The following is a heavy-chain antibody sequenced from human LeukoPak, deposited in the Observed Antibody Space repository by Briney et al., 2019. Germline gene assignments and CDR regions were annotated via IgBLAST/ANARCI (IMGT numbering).Heavy chain of an antibody. CDR3: ARGRGYSGYDLGY. V-gene: IGHV3-53*01. CDR1: GFTFSSNY. D-gene: IGHD5-12*01. Sequence: GGSLRLSCAASGFTFSSNYMSWVRQAPGKGLEWVSVIYSGGSTYYADSVKGRFTISRDNSKNTLYLQMNSLRAEDTAVYYCARGRGYSGYDLGYWGQGTLVTVSS. CDR2: IYSGGST. J-gene: IGHJ4*02.